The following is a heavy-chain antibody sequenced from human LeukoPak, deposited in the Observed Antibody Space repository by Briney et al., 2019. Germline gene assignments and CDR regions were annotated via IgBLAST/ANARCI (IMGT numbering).Heavy chain of an antibody. CDR3: ANEDYYYYYMDV. J-gene: IGHJ6*03. Sequence: SETLSLTCTVSGGSISSSSYYWGWIRQPPGKGLEWIGSIYHSGSTYYNPSLKSRVTISVDTSKNQFSLKLSSVTAADTAVYYCANEDYYYYYMDVWGKGTTVTVSS. V-gene: IGHV4-39*07. CDR2: IYHSGST. CDR1: GGSISSSSYY. D-gene: IGHD1-1*01.